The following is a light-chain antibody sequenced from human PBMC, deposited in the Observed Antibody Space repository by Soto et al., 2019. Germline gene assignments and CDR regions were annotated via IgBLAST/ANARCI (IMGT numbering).Light chain of an antibody. CDR3: QQYNNWPFS. Sequence: EIVMPQSPATLSVSPGERGPLSGRAGQGVTTNFAWYQQKSGQSPRLLIYDVSIRATGVPARFSGTGSETDFTLTISGLQSEDSAVYFCQQYNNWPFSVGQGTRLEIK. V-gene: IGKV3-15*01. CDR1: QGVTTN. J-gene: IGKJ5*01. CDR2: DVS.